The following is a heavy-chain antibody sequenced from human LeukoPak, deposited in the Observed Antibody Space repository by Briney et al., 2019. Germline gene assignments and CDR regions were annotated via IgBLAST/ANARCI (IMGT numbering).Heavy chain of an antibody. CDR1: GFTFSGYW. CDR3: ARVIYSGWQGELSD. D-gene: IGHD6-19*01. J-gene: IGHJ4*02. Sequence: GGSLRLSCAASGFTFSGYWMHWVRQAPGKGLVWVSRTNSDGSTTSYADSVMGRFTISRDNAKNTLYLQMNSLRAEDTAVYYCARVIYSGWQGELSDWGQGTLVTVSS. V-gene: IGHV3-74*01. CDR2: TNSDGSTT.